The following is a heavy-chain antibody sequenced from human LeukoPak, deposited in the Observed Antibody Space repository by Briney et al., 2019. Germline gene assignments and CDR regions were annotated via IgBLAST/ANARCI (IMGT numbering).Heavy chain of an antibody. D-gene: IGHD2-2*01. CDR3: ARARGPAVNYYYMDV. J-gene: IGHJ6*03. Sequence: GGSLRLSCAASGLTFSRFIMKWIRQAPGKGLEWVSYISSSSSTIYYADSVKGRFTISRDNAKNSLYMQMNNLRAEDTAVYYCARARGPAVNYYYMDVWGKGTTVTVSS. CDR2: ISSSSSTI. CDR1: GLTFSRFI. V-gene: IGHV3-48*01.